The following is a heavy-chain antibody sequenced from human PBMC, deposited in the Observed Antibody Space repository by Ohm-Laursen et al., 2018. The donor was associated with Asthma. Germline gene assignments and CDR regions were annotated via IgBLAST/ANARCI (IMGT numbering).Heavy chain of an antibody. CDR2: ISYDGSNK. CDR3: ARIGPEWELPGREYSLIH. Sequence: SLRLSCSASGFTFSSYGMHWVRQAPGKGLEWVAVISYDGSNKYYADSVKGRFTISRDNSKNTLYLQMNSLRVDDTALYYCARIGPEWELPGREYSLIHWGQGTQVTVSS. CDR1: GFTFSSYG. J-gene: IGHJ1*01. D-gene: IGHD1-26*01. V-gene: IGHV3-30*03.